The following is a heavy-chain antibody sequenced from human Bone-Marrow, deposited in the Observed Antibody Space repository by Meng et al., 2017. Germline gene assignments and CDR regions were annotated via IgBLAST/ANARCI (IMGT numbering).Heavy chain of an antibody. Sequence: SVKVSCKASGGTFSSYAISWVRQAPGRGLEWMGGIIPIFGTANYAQKFQGRVTITADKSTSTAYMELSSLRSEDTAVYYCARYYDSSGQYYFDYWGQGTLVTVSS. CDR2: IIPIFGTA. CDR1: GGTFSSYA. J-gene: IGHJ4*02. CDR3: ARYYDSSGQYYFDY. D-gene: IGHD3-22*01. V-gene: IGHV1-69*06.